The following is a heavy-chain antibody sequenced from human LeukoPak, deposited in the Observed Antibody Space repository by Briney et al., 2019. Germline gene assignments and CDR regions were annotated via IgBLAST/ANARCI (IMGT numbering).Heavy chain of an antibody. V-gene: IGHV1-18*01. J-gene: IGHJ6*02. CDR3: GGVSGYDYHYYYYGMEV. CDR1: GYTFTSYG. CDR2: ISAYNGNT. Sequence: ASVKVSCKASGYTFTSYGISWVRQAPGQGLEWMGWISAYNGNTNYAQKLQGRVTMTTDTSTSTAYMELRSLRSDDTAVYYCGGVSGYDYHYYYYGMEVWGQGTTVTVSS. D-gene: IGHD5-12*01.